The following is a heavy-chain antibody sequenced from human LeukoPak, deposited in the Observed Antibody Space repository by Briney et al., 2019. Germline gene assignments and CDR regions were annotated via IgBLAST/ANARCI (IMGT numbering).Heavy chain of an antibody. J-gene: IGHJ4*02. Sequence: ASVKVSCKASGYTFTSYDVSWVRQAPGQGLEWMGWISGYNGNTNYAQKLQGRVTMTTDTSTTTAYMELRSLRSDDTAVYYCARGVSVGYFDYWGQGTLVTVSS. V-gene: IGHV1-18*01. CDR1: GYTFTSYD. D-gene: IGHD4-23*01. CDR3: ARGVSVGYFDY. CDR2: ISGYNGNT.